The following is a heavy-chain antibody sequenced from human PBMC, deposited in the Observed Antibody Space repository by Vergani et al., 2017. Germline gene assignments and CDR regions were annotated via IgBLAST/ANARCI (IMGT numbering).Heavy chain of an antibody. J-gene: IGHJ4*02. V-gene: IGHV4-38-2*01. CDR1: GYSISSGYY. CDR2: IYHSGST. D-gene: IGHD3-9*01. CDR3: ASDYTYYDILTGYAPGGFDY. Sequence: QVQLQESGPGLVKHSETLSHTCAYSGYSISSGYYWGWLRQPPGKGLEWIGSIYHSGSTYYNPSLKSRVTISVDTSKKQFSLNLSSVTAADTAVYYCASDYTYYDILTGYAPGGFDYWGQGTLVTVSS.